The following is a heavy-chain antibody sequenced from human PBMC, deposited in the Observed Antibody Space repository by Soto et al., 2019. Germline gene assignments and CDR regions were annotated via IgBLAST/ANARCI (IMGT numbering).Heavy chain of an antibody. CDR3: VKGVSYAFDI. V-gene: IGHV1-3*01. Sequence: EASVKVSCKPSGYTFTSYAMHWVRQAPGQRLEWMGWINAGNGNTKYSQKFQGRVTITRDTSASTAYMELSSLRAEDTAVYYCVKGVSYAFDIWGQGTMVTVSS. CDR1: GYTFTSYA. CDR2: INAGNGNT. D-gene: IGHD3-16*01. J-gene: IGHJ3*02.